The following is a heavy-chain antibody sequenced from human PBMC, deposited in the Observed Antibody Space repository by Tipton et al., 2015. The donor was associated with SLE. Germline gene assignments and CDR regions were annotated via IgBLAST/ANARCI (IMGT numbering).Heavy chain of an antibody. CDR3: ARVAVSEVFDY. CDR2: IYNSGNT. V-gene: IGHV4-39*01. D-gene: IGHD6-19*01. Sequence: TLSLTCTVSGGSISGGSYSWGWIRQPPGKGLEWIGHIYNSGNTFYNPSLESRVAISVDRSKNQFSLKLVSVTAADTAVYYCARVAVSEVFDYWSQGTLVTVSS. CDR1: GGSISGGSYS. J-gene: IGHJ4*02.